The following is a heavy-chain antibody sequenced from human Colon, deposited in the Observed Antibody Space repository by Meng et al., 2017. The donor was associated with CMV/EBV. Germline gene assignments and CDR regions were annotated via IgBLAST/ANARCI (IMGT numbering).Heavy chain of an antibody. CDR2: IYSTGRT. Sequence: GGSLRLSCAASDFIFSDFQMSWVRQAPGKGLEWLSVIYSTGRTFYADSAKGRFTISRDTSQNTVYLQMDTLRVEDTAMYYCARVSSAGLALDVWGQGTMVTVSS. CDR1: DFIFSDFQ. D-gene: IGHD6-19*01. J-gene: IGHJ3*01. CDR3: ARVSSAGLALDV. V-gene: IGHV3-53*01.